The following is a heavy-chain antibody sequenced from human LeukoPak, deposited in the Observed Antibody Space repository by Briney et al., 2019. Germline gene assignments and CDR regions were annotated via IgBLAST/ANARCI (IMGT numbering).Heavy chain of an antibody. J-gene: IGHJ4*02. CDR3: ARASRVANYDILTGYYYY. CDR2: IIPIFGTA. V-gene: IGHV1-69*06. CDR1: GGTFSSYA. Sequence: SVKVPCKASGGTFSSYAISWVRQAPGQGLEWMGGIIPIFGTANYAQKFQGRVTITADKSTSTAYMELSSLRSEDTAVYYCARASRVANYDILTGYYYYWGQGTLVTVSS. D-gene: IGHD3-9*01.